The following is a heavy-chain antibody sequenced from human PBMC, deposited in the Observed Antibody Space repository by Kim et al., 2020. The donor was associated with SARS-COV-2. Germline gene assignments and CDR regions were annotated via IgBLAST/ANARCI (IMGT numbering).Heavy chain of an antibody. V-gene: IGHV3-7*01. CDR1: GFTFSSYW. CDR3: ATLPPPGIAAAGAYYGMDV. D-gene: IGHD6-13*01. J-gene: IGHJ6*02. CDR2: IKQDGSEK. Sequence: GGSLRLSCAASGFTFSSYWMSWVRQAPGKGLEWVANIKQDGSEKYYVDSVKGRFTISRDNAKNSLYLQMNSLRAEDTAVYYCATLPPPGIAAAGAYYGMDVWGQGTTVTVSS.